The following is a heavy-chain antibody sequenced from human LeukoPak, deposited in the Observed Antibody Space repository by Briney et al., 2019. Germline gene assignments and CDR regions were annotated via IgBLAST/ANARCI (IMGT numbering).Heavy chain of an antibody. CDR2: IYYSGST. J-gene: IGHJ2*01. Sequence: PSETLSLTCTVSGGSISSYYWSWIRQPPGMELEWIGCIYYSGSTNYNPSLKSRVTTSVDTSKDQFSLRLTSVTAADTAVYYCARSFLGDWYFDLWGRGTLVTVSS. CDR1: GGSISSYY. D-gene: IGHD1-26*01. V-gene: IGHV4-59*01. CDR3: ARSFLGDWYFDL.